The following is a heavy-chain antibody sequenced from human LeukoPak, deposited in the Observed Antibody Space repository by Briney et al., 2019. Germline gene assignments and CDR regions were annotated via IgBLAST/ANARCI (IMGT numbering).Heavy chain of an antibody. D-gene: IGHD6-19*01. Sequence: GGSLTLSCAPYALSITKKYITSVRQTAGRGLERVSVIYTDGNTHYADSVKGRFIISRDNSKNTVSLQMDSLTMDDSGVYYCARDFAQAGYFDYWGLGTLVIVSS. V-gene: IGHV3-53*01. CDR3: ARDFAQAGYFDY. CDR2: IYTDGNT. J-gene: IGHJ4*02. CDR1: ALSITKKY.